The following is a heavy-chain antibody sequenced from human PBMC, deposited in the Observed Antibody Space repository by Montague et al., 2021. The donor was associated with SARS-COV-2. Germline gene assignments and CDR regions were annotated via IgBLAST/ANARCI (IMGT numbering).Heavy chain of an antibody. CDR3: AGAILGVVIIGTPYYYYMDV. CDR2: MNPNSGNT. D-gene: IGHD3-3*01. J-gene: IGHJ6*03. CDR1: GYTFTSYD. Sequence: SVKVSCKASGYTFTSYDINWVRQATGQGLEWMGWMNPNSGNTGYAQKFQGRVTMTRDTSISTAYMELSILRSEDTAVYYCAGAILGVVIIGTPYYYYMDVWGKGTTVTVSS. V-gene: IGHV1-8*01.